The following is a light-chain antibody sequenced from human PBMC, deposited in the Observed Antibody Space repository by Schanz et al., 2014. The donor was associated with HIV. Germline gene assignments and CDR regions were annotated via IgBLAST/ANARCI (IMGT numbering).Light chain of an antibody. CDR3: QQYGSSTYA. V-gene: IGKV3-15*01. CDR1: QYVSSN. CDR2: GAS. J-gene: IGKJ2*01. Sequence: EIVMTQSPATLSVSPGERATLSCRASQYVSSNLAWYQQRPGQAPRLLIYGASSRATGIPARFSGSGSGTEFTLTISRLEPEDFAIYYCQQYGSSTYAFGQGTKLDIK.